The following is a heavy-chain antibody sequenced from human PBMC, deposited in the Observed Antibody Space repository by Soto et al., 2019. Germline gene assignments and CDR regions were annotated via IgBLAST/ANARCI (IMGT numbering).Heavy chain of an antibody. D-gene: IGHD3-22*01. Sequence: SENLCLTCTDCGGSISRYYGRWMRHPAGRGLEWIGYIYYSGSTNYNPSLKSRVTISVDTSKNQSSLKLSSVTAADTAVYYCARNPDHYYDSSGYYSYWFDPWGQGTLVTVSS. CDR1: GGSISRYY. V-gene: IGHV4-59*01. CDR2: IYYSGST. J-gene: IGHJ5*02. CDR3: ARNPDHYYDSSGYYSYWFDP.